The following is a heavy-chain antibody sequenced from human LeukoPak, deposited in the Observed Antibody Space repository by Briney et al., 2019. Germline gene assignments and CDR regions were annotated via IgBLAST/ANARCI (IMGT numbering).Heavy chain of an antibody. J-gene: IGHJ4*02. CDR3: ARGLGYSGYEYDY. Sequence: SETLSLTCAVYGGSFSGYYWSWIRQPPGKGLERIGEINHSGSTNYNPSLKSRVTISVDTSKNQFSLKLSSVTAADTAVYYCARGLGYSGYEYDYWGQGTLVTVSS. D-gene: IGHD5-12*01. V-gene: IGHV4-34*01. CDR1: GGSFSGYY. CDR2: INHSGST.